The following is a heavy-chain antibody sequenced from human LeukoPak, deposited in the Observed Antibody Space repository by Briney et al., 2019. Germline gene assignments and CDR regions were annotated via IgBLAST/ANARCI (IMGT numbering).Heavy chain of an antibody. D-gene: IGHD3-22*01. J-gene: IGHJ4*02. Sequence: PGGSLRLSCAASEFSFSSYGMHWVRQAPGQGLEWMGIINPSGGSTSYAQKFQGRVTMTRDTSTSTVYMELSSLRSEDTAVYYCARALQGYYDSSGYYPEPHFDYWGQGTLVTVSS. CDR2: INPSGGST. CDR1: EFSFSSYG. V-gene: IGHV1-46*01. CDR3: ARALQGYYDSSGYYPEPHFDY.